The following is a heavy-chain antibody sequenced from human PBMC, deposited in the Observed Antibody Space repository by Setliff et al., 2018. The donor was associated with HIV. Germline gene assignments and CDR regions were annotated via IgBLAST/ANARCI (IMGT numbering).Heavy chain of an antibody. Sequence: SETLSLTCTVSGGSINSSSYYWGWIRQTPGKGLEWIGYIYENAYAHYTVSLRSRVTASMDTSKNQFSLTLRSVTAADRAVYYCARAQMHRGVVSWSLYYFDYWGQGALVTVSS. CDR2: IYENAYA. CDR1: GGSINSSSYY. CDR3: ARAQMHRGVVSWSLYYFDY. J-gene: IGHJ4*02. D-gene: IGHD3-10*01. V-gene: IGHV4-39*07.